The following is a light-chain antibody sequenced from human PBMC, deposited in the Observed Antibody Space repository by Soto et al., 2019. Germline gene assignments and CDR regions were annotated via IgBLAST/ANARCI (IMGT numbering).Light chain of an antibody. Sequence: EIVLTQSPGTLSLSPGEGATLSCRASQSLSSSYLAWYQQKPGQAPRLLIYGGSRRATGIPDRFSGSGSGTDFTLTISRLEPEDFAVYYCQQYGRSPPYTFGQGTKVEIK. J-gene: IGKJ2*01. CDR3: QQYGRSPPYT. V-gene: IGKV3-20*01. CDR2: GGS. CDR1: QSLSSSY.